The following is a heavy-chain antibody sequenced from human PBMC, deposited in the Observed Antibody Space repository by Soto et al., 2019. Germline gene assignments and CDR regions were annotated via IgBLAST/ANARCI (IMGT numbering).Heavy chain of an antibody. CDR3: AHSLHSGWYYYYYGMDV. Sequence: SGPTLVNPTQTLTLTCTFSGFSLSTSGVGVGWIRQPPGKALEWLALIYWDDDKRYSPSLKSRLTITKDTSKNQVVLTMANMDPVDTATYYCAHSLHSGWYYYYYGMDVWGQGTTVTVSS. V-gene: IGHV2-5*02. CDR1: GFSLSTSGVG. J-gene: IGHJ6*02. CDR2: IYWDDDK. D-gene: IGHD6-19*01.